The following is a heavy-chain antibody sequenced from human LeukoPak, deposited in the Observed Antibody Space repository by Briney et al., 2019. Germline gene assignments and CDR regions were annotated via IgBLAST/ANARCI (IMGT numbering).Heavy chain of an antibody. Sequence: SETLSLTCTVSGGSISSSSYYWSWIRQPPGKGLEWIGEINHSGSTNYNPSLKSRVTISVDTSKNQFSLKLSSVTAADTAVYYCARGGQVQLERGWFDPWGQGTLVTVSS. J-gene: IGHJ5*02. CDR1: GGSISSSSYY. D-gene: IGHD1-1*01. CDR3: ARGGQVQLERGWFDP. V-gene: IGHV4-39*07. CDR2: INHSGST.